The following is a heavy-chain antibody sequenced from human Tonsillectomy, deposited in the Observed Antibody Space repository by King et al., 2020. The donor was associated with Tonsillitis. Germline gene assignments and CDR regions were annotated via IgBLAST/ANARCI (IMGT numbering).Heavy chain of an antibody. D-gene: IGHD1-26*01. CDR3: ARGSGAAISF. J-gene: IGHJ4*02. CDR1: GFTFTNYW. V-gene: IGHV3-74*01. CDR2: INSVGGST. Sequence: VQLVESGGGLGQPGGSLRLSCAASGFTFTNYWRHWVRQAPGKGLVWGSRINSVGGSTSSGDFGKGRYTISRDNAKNTLYLLRNSLGVEDTAVYSCARGSGAAISFWGQGTLVSVSS.